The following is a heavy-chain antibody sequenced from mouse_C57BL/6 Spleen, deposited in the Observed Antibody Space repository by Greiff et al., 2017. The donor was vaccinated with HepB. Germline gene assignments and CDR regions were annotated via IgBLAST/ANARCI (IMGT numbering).Heavy chain of an antibody. V-gene: IGHV1-55*01. J-gene: IGHJ2*01. D-gene: IGHD1-1*01. Sequence: VKLQQPGAELVKPGASVKMSCKASGYTFTSYWITWVKQRPGQGLEWIGDNYPGSGSTNYNEKFKSKATLTVDTSSSTAYMQLSSLTSEDSAVYYCARKFHYYGSSGYWGQGTTLTVSS. CDR3: ARKFHYYGSSGY. CDR1: GYTFTSYW. CDR2: NYPGSGST.